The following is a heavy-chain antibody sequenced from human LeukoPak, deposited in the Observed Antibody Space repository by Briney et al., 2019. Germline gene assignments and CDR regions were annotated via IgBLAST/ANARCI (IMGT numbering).Heavy chain of an antibody. CDR2: INPNSGGT. J-gene: IGHJ6*03. CDR3: ARIVVVPAALYYYYYMDV. D-gene: IGHD2-2*01. Sequence: ASVKVSCKASGYTFTGYYMHWVRQAPGQGLEWMGWINPNSGGTNYAQKFQGRVTMTRDTSISTAYMELSRLRSDDTAVYYCARIVVVPAALYYYYYMDVWGKGTTVTVSS. CDR1: GYTFTGYY. V-gene: IGHV1-2*02.